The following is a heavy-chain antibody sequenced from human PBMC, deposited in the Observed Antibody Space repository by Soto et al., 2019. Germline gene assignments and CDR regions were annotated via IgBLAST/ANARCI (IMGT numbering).Heavy chain of an antibody. V-gene: IGHV4-59*01. CDR1: GGSISSYY. CDR2: IYYSGST. D-gene: IGHD6-13*01. J-gene: IGHJ6*02. Sequence: QVQLQESGPGLVKPSETLSLTCTVSGGSISSYYWSWIRQPPGKRLEWIGYIYYSGSTNYNPSLKSRVTISVDTSKNQFSLKLSSVTAADTAVYYCARGQAYIAAAGYYYGMDVWGQGTTVTVSS. CDR3: ARGQAYIAAAGYYYGMDV.